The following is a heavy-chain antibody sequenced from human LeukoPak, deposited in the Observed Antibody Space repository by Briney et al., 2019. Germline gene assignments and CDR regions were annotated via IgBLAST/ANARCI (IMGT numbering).Heavy chain of an antibody. D-gene: IGHD6-13*01. V-gene: IGHV4-59*01. CDR2: IYYRGNT. CDR3: ARVSGSSPYGDY. CDR1: GGSINSYY. J-gene: IGHJ4*02. Sequence: SETLSLTCTVSGGSINSYYWSWIRQPPGKGLEWIGYIYYRGNTNYNPSLKSRVTISVDTSMNQFSLKLSSVTAAGTAVYYCARVSGSSPYGDYWGQGTLVTVSS.